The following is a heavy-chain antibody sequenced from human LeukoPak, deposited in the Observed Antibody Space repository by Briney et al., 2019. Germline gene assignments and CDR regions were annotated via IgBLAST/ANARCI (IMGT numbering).Heavy chain of an antibody. CDR3: ARDRYSSGSSGWFDP. J-gene: IGHJ5*02. CDR1: GFTVSSNY. D-gene: IGHD6-19*01. Sequence: GGSLRLSCAASGFTVSSNYMSWVRQAPGKGLEWVSVIYSGGSTYYADSVKGRFTISRDNSKNTLYLQMNSLRAEDTAVYYCARDRYSSGSSGWFDPWGQGTLVTVSS. CDR2: IYSGGST. V-gene: IGHV3-66*01.